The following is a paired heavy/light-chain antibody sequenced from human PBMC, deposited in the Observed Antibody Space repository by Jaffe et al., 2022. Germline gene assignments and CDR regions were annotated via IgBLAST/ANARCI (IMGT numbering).Heavy chain of an antibody. J-gene: IGHJ3*02. Sequence: EVQLVETGGGLIQPGGSLRLSCAASGFTVSSNYMSWVRQAPGKGLEWVSVIYSGGSTYYADSVKGRFTISRDNSKNTLYLQMNSLRAEDTAVYYCARVGAYDYGDYSRGLDAFDIWGQGTMVTVSS. V-gene: IGHV3-53*02. CDR3: ARVGAYDYGDYSRGLDAFDI. D-gene: IGHD4-17*01. CDR2: IYSGGST. CDR1: GFTVSSNY.
Light chain of an antibody. J-gene: IGLJ2*01. CDR1: KLGDKY. V-gene: IGLV3-1*01. CDR3: QAWDSSTAFV. CDR2: QDS. Sequence: SYELTQPPSVSVSPGQTASITCSGDKLGDKYACWYQQKPGQSPVLVIYQDSKRPSGIPERFSGSNSGNTATLTISGTQAMDEADYYCQAWDSSTAFVFGGGTKLTVL.